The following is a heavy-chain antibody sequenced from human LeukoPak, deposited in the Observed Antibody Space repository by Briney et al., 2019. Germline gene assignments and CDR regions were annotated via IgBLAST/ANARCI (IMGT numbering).Heavy chain of an antibody. CDR3: ARDRRWLDY. CDR2: IWYDGSNK. J-gene: IGHJ4*02. Sequence: PGGSLRLSCAASGFTFSSYAMHWVRQAPGKGLEWVAVIWYDGSNKYYVDSVKGRFTISRDNSKNTLYLQMNSLRAEDTAVYYCARDRRWLDYWGQGTLVTVSS. CDR1: GFTFSSYA. D-gene: IGHD5-24*01. V-gene: IGHV3-33*08.